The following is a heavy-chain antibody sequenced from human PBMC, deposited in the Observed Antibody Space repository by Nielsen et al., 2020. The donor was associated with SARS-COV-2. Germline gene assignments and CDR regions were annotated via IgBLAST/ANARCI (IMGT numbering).Heavy chain of an antibody. J-gene: IGHJ4*02. CDR3: ARRVRGEGYTNRWVDS. Sequence: KVSCKASGYTFTDSWISWVRQMPGKGLEWMGRIDPRDSYVNYNPSFRGLVIISADNSISTAYLQWTSLSASDSAMYYCARRVRGEGYTNRWVDSWGQGTQVTVSS. CDR2: IDPRDSYV. CDR1: GYTFTDSW. V-gene: IGHV5-10-1*01. D-gene: IGHD5-24*01.